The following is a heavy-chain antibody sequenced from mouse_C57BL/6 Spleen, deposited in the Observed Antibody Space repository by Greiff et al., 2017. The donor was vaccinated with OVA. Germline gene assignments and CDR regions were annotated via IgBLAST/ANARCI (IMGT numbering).Heavy chain of an antibody. CDR2: IFPGSGST. J-gene: IGHJ4*01. CDR3: ARPGDMRLPYAMDY. Sequence: QVQLQQSRPELVKPGASVKISCKASGYTFTDYYINWVKQRPGQGLEWIGWIFPGSGSTYYNEKFKGKATLTVDKSSSTAYMLLSSLTSEDSAVYFCARPGDMRLPYAMDYWGQGTSVTVSS. CDR1: GYTFTDYY. D-gene: IGHD2-4*01. V-gene: IGHV1-75*01.